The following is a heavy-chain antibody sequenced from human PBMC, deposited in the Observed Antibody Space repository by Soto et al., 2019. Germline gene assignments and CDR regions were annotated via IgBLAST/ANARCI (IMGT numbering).Heavy chain of an antibody. CDR1: GFTFSSYS. J-gene: IGHJ4*02. CDR2: ISSSSSTI. D-gene: IGHD6-19*01. V-gene: IGHV3-48*02. Sequence: GGSLRLSCAASGFTFSSYSMNWVRQAPGKGLEWVSYISSSSSTIYYADSVKGRFTISRDNAKNSLYLQMNSLRDEDTAVYYCASEPLPAASGWYFDYWGQGTLVTVSS. CDR3: ASEPLPAASGWYFDY.